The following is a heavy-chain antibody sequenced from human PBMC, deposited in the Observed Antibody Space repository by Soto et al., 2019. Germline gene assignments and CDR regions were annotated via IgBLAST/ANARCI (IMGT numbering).Heavy chain of an antibody. CDR1: GYSFTVYY. CDR3: ARNIAEDAFDI. CDR2: INPNSGGT. Sequence: ASVKVSCKASGYSFTVYYMHCVVQAPGQGRDWMGWINPNSGGTNYAQKFQGRVTMTRDTSISTAYMELSRLRSDDTAVYYCARNIAEDAFDIWGQGTMVTVSS. D-gene: IGHD5-12*01. J-gene: IGHJ3*02. V-gene: IGHV1-2*02.